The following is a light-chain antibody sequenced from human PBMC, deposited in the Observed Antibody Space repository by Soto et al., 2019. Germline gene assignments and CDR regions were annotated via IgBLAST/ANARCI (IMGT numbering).Light chain of an antibody. V-gene: IGKV1-39*01. CDR3: QQIYSTPIT. J-gene: IGKJ5*01. CDR1: QSISTY. Sequence: DVQMTQSPSALSASVGDRVTITCRSSQSISTYLNWYQHKPGKAPKLLIYAASRLHGGVPSRFSASGSGTEFPLAISSLQPEDFATYYCQQIYSTPITFGQGTRLEI. CDR2: AAS.